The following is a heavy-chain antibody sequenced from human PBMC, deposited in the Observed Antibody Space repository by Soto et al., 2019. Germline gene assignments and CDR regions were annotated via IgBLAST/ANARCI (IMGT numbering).Heavy chain of an antibody. CDR2: IIPILGIA. D-gene: IGHD2-15*01. J-gene: IGHJ4*02. V-gene: IGHV1-69*08. CDR1: GGTFSSYT. CDR3: AREARPIGYCSGGSCSNPTVD. Sequence: QVQLVQSGAEVKKPGSSVKVSCKASGGTFSSYTISWVRQAPGQGLEWMGRIIPILGIANYAQKFQGRVTITADKSTSTAYMELSSMRSEDTAVYYCAREARPIGYCSGGSCSNPTVDWGQGTLVTVSS.